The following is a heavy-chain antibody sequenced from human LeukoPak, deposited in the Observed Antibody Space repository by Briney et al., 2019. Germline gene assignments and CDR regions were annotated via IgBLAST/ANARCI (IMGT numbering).Heavy chain of an antibody. CDR3: ARETEYYDSSGYYPGHAFDI. Sequence: EASVKVSCKTSGYTFTGYYMHWVRQAPGQGLKWMGWINPNSGGTNYAQKFQGRVTMTRDTSISTAYMELSRLRSDDTAVYYCARETEYYDSSGYYPGHAFDIWGRGTMVTVSS. CDR2: INPNSGGT. CDR1: GYTFTGYY. V-gene: IGHV1-2*02. J-gene: IGHJ3*02. D-gene: IGHD3-22*01.